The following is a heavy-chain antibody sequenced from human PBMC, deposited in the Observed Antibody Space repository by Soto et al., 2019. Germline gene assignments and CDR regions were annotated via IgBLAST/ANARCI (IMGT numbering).Heavy chain of an antibody. CDR1: GYRFIDYY. J-gene: IGHJ5*02. V-gene: IGHV1-2*02. D-gene: IGHD3-10*01. Sequence: GASVKVSCKASGYRFIDYYIHWVRQAPGQGLEWMGWISPRSGGTNYAQKFLGRVTITSDMSTNTAYMELTSLRSDDTAVYYCTKKGGGPFPFDPWGQGTRVTVSS. CDR2: ISPRSGGT. CDR3: TKKGGGPFPFDP.